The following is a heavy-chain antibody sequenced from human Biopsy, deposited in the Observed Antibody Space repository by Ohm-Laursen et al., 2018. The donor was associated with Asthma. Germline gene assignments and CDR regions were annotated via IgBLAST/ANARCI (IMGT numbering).Heavy chain of an antibody. CDR2: IWYDGRKK. CDR1: GITFSTYG. Sequence: SLRLSCAAPGITFSTYGMHWVRQAPGKGLEWVSFIWYDGRKKTYADSVKGRFTIFRDNSKNTLYLQMNSLRAEDTAVYYCARKIAARGGMGVWGQGTTVTVSS. D-gene: IGHD6-6*01. V-gene: IGHV3-33*01. J-gene: IGHJ6*02. CDR3: ARKIAARGGMGV.